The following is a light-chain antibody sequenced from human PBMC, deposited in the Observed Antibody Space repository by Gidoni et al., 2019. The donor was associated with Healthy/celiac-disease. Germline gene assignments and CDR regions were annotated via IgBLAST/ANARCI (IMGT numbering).Light chain of an antibody. Sequence: PGQRVTIPCSGSSSNIGSNYVYWYQQLPGTAPKLLIYRNNQRPSGVPDRFSGSKSGTSASLAISGLRSEDEADYYCAAWDDSLSGWVFGGGTKLTVL. J-gene: IGLJ3*02. CDR2: RNN. V-gene: IGLV1-47*01. CDR1: SSNIGSNY. CDR3: AAWDDSLSGWV.